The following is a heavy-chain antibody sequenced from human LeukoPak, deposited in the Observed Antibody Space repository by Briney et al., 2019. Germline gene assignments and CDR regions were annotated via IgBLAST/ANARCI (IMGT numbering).Heavy chain of an antibody. CDR1: GFTFSSYG. V-gene: IGHV3-33*01. CDR3: ARDSYGYQGWFDP. CDR2: IWYDGSNK. J-gene: IGHJ5*02. D-gene: IGHD5-18*01. Sequence: PGGSLRLSCAASGFTFSSYGMHWVRQAPGKELEWVAVIWYDGSNKYYADSVKGRFTISRDNSKNTLYLQMNSLRAEDTAVYYCARDSYGYQGWFDPWGQGTLVTVSS.